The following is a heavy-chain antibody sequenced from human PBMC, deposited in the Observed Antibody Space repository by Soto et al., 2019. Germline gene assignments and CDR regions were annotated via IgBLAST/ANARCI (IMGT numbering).Heavy chain of an antibody. CDR1: GFTLTTYA. CDR2: ISAGVGTT. J-gene: IGHJ3*01. D-gene: IGHD6-19*01. CDR3: AKRNPVAGDFFDV. Sequence: HLLESGGGLMQPGGSLRLSCAASGFTLTTYAMTWVRQVPGRGLEWVSLISAGVGTTYYADSAKGRFTISRDIPKNTLFLQMDSLRAEDPAVYYCAKRNPVAGDFFDVWGQGTKVTVSP. V-gene: IGHV3-23*01.